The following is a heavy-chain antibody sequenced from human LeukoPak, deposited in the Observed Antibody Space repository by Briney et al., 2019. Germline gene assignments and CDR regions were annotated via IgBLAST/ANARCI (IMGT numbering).Heavy chain of an antibody. J-gene: IGHJ4*02. CDR2: ISSGGST. D-gene: IGHD5-24*01. V-gene: IGHV3-66*01. Sequence: GGSLRLSCAASGFTVSSDYMGWVRQAPEKGLEWVSLISSGGSTYYADSLKGRFTISRDNSKNTLYLQMNSLRAEDTAVYYCGRVGDGYNDNYWGQGTLVTFSS. CDR1: GFTVSSDY. CDR3: GRVGDGYNDNY.